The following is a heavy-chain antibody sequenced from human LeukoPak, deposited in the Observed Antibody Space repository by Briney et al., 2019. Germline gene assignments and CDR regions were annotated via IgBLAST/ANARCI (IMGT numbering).Heavy chain of an antibody. D-gene: IGHD3-9*01. V-gene: IGHV4-39*01. J-gene: IGHJ4*02. CDR1: GGSINSNSHH. CDR2: IYYSGTT. CDR3: ARRGDILTDYAFDY. Sequence: PSETLSLTCSVSGGSINSNSHHWDWIRQAPGKGLEWIGNIYYSGTTSYNPSLKSRVTISVDTSKNQFYLRLSSVTAADTAVYYCARRGDILTDYAFDYWGQGTLVTVSS.